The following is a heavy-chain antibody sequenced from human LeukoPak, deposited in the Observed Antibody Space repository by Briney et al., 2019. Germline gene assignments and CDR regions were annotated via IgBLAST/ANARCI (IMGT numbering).Heavy chain of an antibody. V-gene: IGHV4-61*02. CDR2: IYTSGST. Sequence: SETLSLTCTVSGGSISSGSYYWSWIRQPAGKGLEWIGRIYTSGSTNYNPSLKSRVTISVDTSKNQFSLKLSSVIAADTAVYYCARDTTVVPGAFDIWGQGTMVTVSS. CDR1: GGSISSGSYY. D-gene: IGHD4-23*01. J-gene: IGHJ3*02. CDR3: ARDTTVVPGAFDI.